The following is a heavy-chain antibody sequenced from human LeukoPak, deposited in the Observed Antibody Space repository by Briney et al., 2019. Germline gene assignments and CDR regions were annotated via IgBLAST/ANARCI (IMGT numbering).Heavy chain of an antibody. Sequence: GGSLRLSCAASGFTFSNYAMSWVRQAPGKGLEWFSAIADSGGDTYYADSVKGRFTISRDNSKNTLDLQMSSLRAEDTAVYYCAKGSASSRPYYFDYWGQGALVTVSS. D-gene: IGHD2-15*01. CDR3: AKGSASSRPYYFDY. CDR1: GFTFSNYA. CDR2: IADSGGDT. V-gene: IGHV3-23*01. J-gene: IGHJ4*02.